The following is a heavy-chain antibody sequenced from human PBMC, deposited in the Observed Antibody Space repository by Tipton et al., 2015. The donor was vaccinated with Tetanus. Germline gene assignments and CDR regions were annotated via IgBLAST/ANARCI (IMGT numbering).Heavy chain of an antibody. CDR2: VNPSGGVT. Sequence: QVQLVQSGAEMEKPGASLKLSCKTSGYTFTSYLVHWVRQAPGRGLEWMGLVNPSGGVTTSAQNFKGRLILTKDTSTSTVTMQLASLRSDDTAVYYCARERGNRANAFDVWGPGTRVTVSS. CDR3: ARERGNRANAFDV. CDR1: GYTFTSYL. J-gene: IGHJ3*01. V-gene: IGHV1-46*01. D-gene: IGHD3-16*01.